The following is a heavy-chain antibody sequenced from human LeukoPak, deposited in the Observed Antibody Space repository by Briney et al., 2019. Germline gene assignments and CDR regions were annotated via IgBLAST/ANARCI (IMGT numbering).Heavy chain of an antibody. CDR2: IIPIFGTA. D-gene: IGHD2-21*01. CDR3: ARGLGGDYSTDV. Sequence: SVKVSCKASGGTFSSYAISWVRQAPGQGLEWMGGIIPIFGTANYAQKFQGRVTMTRNTSISTAYMELSGLRSEDTAVYYCARGLGGDYSTDVWGKGTTVTVSS. J-gene: IGHJ6*03. CDR1: GGTFSSYA. V-gene: IGHV1-69*05.